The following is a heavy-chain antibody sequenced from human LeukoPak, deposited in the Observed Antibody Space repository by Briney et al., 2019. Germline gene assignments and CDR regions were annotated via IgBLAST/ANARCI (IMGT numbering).Heavy chain of an antibody. Sequence: PSETLSLTCTVSGGSISSSSYYWGWIRPPQGQGLVWFVSIYYSGSTYYNPSLKSRVTISVDISKNLLSLKLSSVTAADTAVYYCARLGGVPSYNWFDPWGQGTLVTVSS. J-gene: IGHJ5*02. CDR3: ARLGGVPSYNWFDP. V-gene: IGHV4-39*01. D-gene: IGHD3-3*01. CDR2: IYYSGST. CDR1: GGSISSSSYY.